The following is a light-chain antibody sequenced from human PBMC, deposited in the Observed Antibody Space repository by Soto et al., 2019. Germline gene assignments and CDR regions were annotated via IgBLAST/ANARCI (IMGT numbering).Light chain of an antibody. CDR2: AAS. CDR3: QQSYSTPQT. V-gene: IGKV1-39*01. J-gene: IGKJ2*01. Sequence: DIQMTQSPSSLYASVGDRVTITCRASQSISSYLNWYQQKPGKAPKLLIYAASSLQSGVPSRFSGSGSGTDFTITISSLQPEDFANYYCQQSYSTPQTFGQGTKLEIK. CDR1: QSISSY.